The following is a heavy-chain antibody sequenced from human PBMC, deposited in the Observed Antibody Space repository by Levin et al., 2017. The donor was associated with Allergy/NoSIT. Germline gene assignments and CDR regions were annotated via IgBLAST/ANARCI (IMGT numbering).Heavy chain of an antibody. V-gene: IGHV3-23*01. CDR1: GFTFSSYA. CDR3: AKGSYSYGHPGDEGDYYGMDV. D-gene: IGHD5-18*01. J-gene: IGHJ6*02. Sequence: PGGSLRLSCAASGFTFSSYAMSWVRQAPGKGLEWVSAISGSGGSTYYADSVKGRFTISRDNSKNTLYLQMNSLRAEDTAVYYCAKGSYSYGHPGDEGDYYGMDVWGQGTTVTVSS. CDR2: ISGSGGST.